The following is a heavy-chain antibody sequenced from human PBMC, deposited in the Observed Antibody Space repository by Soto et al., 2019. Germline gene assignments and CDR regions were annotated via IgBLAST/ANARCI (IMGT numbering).Heavy chain of an antibody. Sequence: GKTSETLSLTCTFSGSSISSYYWSWIRQPPGKGLEWIGYIYYSGSTNYNPSLKSRVTISVDTSKNQFSLKLSSVTAADTAVYYCARVSTIAAAGGEDAFDIWGQGTMVTVSS. CDR2: IYYSGST. CDR3: ARVSTIAAAGGEDAFDI. CDR1: GSSISSYY. J-gene: IGHJ3*02. D-gene: IGHD6-13*01. V-gene: IGHV4-59*01.